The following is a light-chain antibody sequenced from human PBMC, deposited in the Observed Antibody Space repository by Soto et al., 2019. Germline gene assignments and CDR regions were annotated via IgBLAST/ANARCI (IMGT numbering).Light chain of an antibody. J-gene: IGLJ1*01. CDR3: SSYSGTNYHYV. V-gene: IGLV2-8*01. Sequence: QSVRNQPPSGTGSFGQSVTISCTGTSSDVGGYNYVSWYQQHPGKAPKLMIYEVSERPSGVPDRFSGSKSGNTASLTVSGLQAEDEADYYCSSYSGTNYHYVFGTGTKVTVL. CDR2: EVS. CDR1: SSDVGGYNY.